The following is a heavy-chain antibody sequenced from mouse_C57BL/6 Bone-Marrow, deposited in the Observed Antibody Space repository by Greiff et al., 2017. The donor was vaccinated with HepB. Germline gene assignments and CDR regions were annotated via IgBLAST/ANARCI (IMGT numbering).Heavy chain of an antibody. CDR3: ARSGPITTVVATRAWFAY. D-gene: IGHD1-1*01. Sequence: QVQLQQPGAELVRPGSSVKLSCKASGYTFTSYWMHWVKQRPIQGLEWIGNIDPSDSETHYNQKFKDKATLTVDKSSSTAYMQLSSLTSEDSAVYYCARSGPITTVVATRAWFAYWGQGTLVTVSA. CDR2: IDPSDSET. J-gene: IGHJ3*01. CDR1: GYTFTSYW. V-gene: IGHV1-52*01.